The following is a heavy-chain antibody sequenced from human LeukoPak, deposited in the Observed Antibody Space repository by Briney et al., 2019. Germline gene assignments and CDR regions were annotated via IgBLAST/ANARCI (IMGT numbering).Heavy chain of an antibody. D-gene: IGHD3-10*01. V-gene: IGHV4-34*01. Sequence: SETLSLTCAVYGGSFSGYYWSWIRQPPGKGLEWIGEINHSESTNYNPSLRSRVTISVDTSKNQFSLKLSSVTAADTAVYYCARGRYYGSGSYSVDYWGQGTLVTVSS. CDR3: ARGRYYGSGSYSVDY. J-gene: IGHJ4*02. CDR2: INHSEST. CDR1: GGSFSGYY.